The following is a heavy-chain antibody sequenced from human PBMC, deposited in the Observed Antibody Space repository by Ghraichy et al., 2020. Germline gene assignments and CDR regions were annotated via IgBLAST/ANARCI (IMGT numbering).Heavy chain of an antibody. V-gene: IGHV4-39*01. J-gene: IGHJ2*01. CDR1: GGSISSSSYY. Sequence: GSLRLSCTVSGGSISSSSYYWGWIRQPPGKGLEWIGSIYYSGSTYYNPSLKSRVTISVDTSKNQFSLKLSSVTAADTAVYYCARQTTVVTPWYFDLWGRGTLVTVSS. CDR2: IYYSGST. CDR3: ARQTTVVTPWYFDL. D-gene: IGHD4-23*01.